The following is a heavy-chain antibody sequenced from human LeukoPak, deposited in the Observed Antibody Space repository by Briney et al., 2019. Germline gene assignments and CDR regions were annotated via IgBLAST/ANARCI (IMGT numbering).Heavy chain of an antibody. CDR1: GGSFSGYY. CDR3: ARSSGTGTFSY. V-gene: IGHV4-39*02. J-gene: IGHJ4*02. D-gene: IGHD6-25*01. CDR2: VYYGRSP. Sequence: SETLSLTCAVYGGSFSGYYWAWIRQPPGKGLEWIGSVYYGRSPYFNPSLESRATISVDTSKNHFSLKMSSVTAADTAVYYCARSSGTGTFSYWGQGTLVTVSS.